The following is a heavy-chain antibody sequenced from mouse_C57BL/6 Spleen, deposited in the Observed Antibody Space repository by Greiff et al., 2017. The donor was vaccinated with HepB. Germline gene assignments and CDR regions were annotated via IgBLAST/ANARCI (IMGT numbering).Heavy chain of an antibody. CDR2: IRNKANGYTT. J-gene: IGHJ3*01. V-gene: IGHV7-3*01. CDR3: ARFDNSIAY. Sequence: EVKLMESGGGLVQPGGSLSLSCAASGFTFTDYYMSWVRQPPGKALEWLGFIRNKANGYTTEYSASVKGRFTISRDNSQSILYLQMNALRAEDSATYYCARFDNSIAYWGQGTLVTVSA. CDR1: GFTFTDYY.